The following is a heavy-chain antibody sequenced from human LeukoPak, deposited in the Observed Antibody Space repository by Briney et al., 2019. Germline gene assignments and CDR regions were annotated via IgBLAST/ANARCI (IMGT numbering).Heavy chain of an antibody. CDR2: IKSKTDGGTT. J-gene: IGHJ4*02. CDR3: ARVGLFGPNNLVGDY. CDR1: GFTFSNAW. V-gene: IGHV3-15*01. D-gene: IGHD3/OR15-3a*01. Sequence: PGGSLRLSFAASGFTFSNAWMSWVRQAPGKGLEWVGRIKSKTDGGTTDYAAPVKGRFTISRDDSKDTLYLQMNSLRTEDTAVYYCARVGLFGPNNLVGDYWGQGALVTVSS.